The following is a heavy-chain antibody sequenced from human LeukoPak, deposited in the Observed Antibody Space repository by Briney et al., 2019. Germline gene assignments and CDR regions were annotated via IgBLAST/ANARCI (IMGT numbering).Heavy chain of an antibody. D-gene: IGHD3-22*01. V-gene: IGHV3-11*01. CDR2: VSSSGGTI. Sequence: GGSLRLSCAASGVTFSDYHMSWVRQASGKGLEWVSYVSSSGGTISYADSVKGRFSISRDNAKKSLYLQMNSLRAEDTAVYYCARGPVSSSGFFDYWGQGTLVTVSS. CDR1: GVTFSDYH. J-gene: IGHJ4*02. CDR3: ARGPVSSSGFFDY.